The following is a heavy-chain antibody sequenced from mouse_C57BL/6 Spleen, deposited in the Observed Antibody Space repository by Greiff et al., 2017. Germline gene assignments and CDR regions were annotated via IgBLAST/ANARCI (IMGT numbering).Heavy chain of an antibody. CDR1: GFTFSDYY. CDR3: ARDRWLRGYFDV. V-gene: IGHV5-16*01. D-gene: IGHD2-2*01. CDR2: INYDGSST. Sequence: EVKVVESEGGLVQPGSSMKLSCTASGFTFSDYYMAWVRQVPEKGLEWVANINYDGSSTYYLDSLKSRFIISRDNAKNILYLQMSSLKSEDTATYYCARDRWLRGYFDVWGTGTTVTVSS. J-gene: IGHJ1*03.